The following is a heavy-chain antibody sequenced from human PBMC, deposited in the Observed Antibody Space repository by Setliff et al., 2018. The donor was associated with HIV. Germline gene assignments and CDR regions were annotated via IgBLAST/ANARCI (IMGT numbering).Heavy chain of an antibody. D-gene: IGHD1-26*01. CDR2: IYRDGAT. J-gene: IGHJ4*02. V-gene: IGHV3-53*01. Sequence: GSLRLSCAASGFTVSDNYMSWVRQAPGKGLEWVSVIYRDGATYYADSVKGRFTISRDTAKNTVYLQMNSLTSEDTAVYYCARDPILGGPDFFDYWGQGTLVTVSS. CDR1: GFTVSDNY. CDR3: ARDPILGGPDFFDY.